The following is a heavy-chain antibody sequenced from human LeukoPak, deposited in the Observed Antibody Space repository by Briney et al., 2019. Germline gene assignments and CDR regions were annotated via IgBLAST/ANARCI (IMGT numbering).Heavy chain of an antibody. Sequence: SVKVSCKASGGTFISYAISWVRQAPGQGLEWMGGIIPIFGTANYAQKFQGRVTITADESTSTAYMELSSLRSEDTAVYYCARTTYYDFWSGYSHRYGMDVWGQGTTVTVSS. CDR2: IIPIFGTA. CDR1: GGTFISYA. CDR3: ARTTYYDFWSGYSHRYGMDV. V-gene: IGHV1-69*13. D-gene: IGHD3-3*01. J-gene: IGHJ6*02.